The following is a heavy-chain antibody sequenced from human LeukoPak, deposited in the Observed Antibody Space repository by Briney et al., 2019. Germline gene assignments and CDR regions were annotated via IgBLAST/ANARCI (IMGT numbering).Heavy chain of an antibody. CDR3: ARLNRGQAKDAFDI. V-gene: IGHV5-51*01. Sequence: GESLKISCKGSGYSFTSYWIGWVRQMPGKGLEWMGIIYPGDSDSRYSPSFQGQVTISAANFITTAYLQWSSLKASDTAIYYCARLNRGQAKDAFDIWGQGTMVTVSS. D-gene: IGHD2/OR15-2a*01. CDR2: IYPGDSDS. CDR1: GYSFTSYW. J-gene: IGHJ3*02.